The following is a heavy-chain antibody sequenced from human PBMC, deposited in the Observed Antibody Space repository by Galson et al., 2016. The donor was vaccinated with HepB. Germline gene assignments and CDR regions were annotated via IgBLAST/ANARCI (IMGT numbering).Heavy chain of an antibody. J-gene: IGHJ6*02. CDR1: GDSTTNDY. CDR3: AREAGRLGDGQIDV. CDR2: VHFSGRT. D-gene: IGHD3-16*01. Sequence: SETLSLTCTVSGDSTTNDYWSWIWIRQPPGKGLEWIGYVHFSGRTDYSPSLKSRVAISLDTSKDQFSLKVTSVTAADTALYYCAREAGRLGDGQIDVWGQGTTVTVSS. V-gene: IGHV4-59*01.